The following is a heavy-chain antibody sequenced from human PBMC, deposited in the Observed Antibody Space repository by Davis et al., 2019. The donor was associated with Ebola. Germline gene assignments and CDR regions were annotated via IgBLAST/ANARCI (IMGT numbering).Heavy chain of an antibody. D-gene: IGHD6-19*01. CDR3: ARASVASAYYYGMDV. CDR2: ISASSSYI. V-gene: IGHV3-21*01. Sequence: GESLKISCAASGFTFSSYSMNWARQAPGKGLEWVSSISASSSYIDYGDSVKGRFTISRDNAKNSVYLQMNSLRAEDTAVYYCARASVASAYYYGMDVWGQGTTVTVSS. J-gene: IGHJ6*02. CDR1: GFTFSSYS.